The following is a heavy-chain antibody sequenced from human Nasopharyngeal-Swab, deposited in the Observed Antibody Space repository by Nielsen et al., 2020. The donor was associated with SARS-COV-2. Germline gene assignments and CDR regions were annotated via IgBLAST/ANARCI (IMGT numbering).Heavy chain of an antibody. CDR1: GYTFTGYS. CDR3: ARGPYDFWSDLSGPDY. CDR2: INPNSGGT. D-gene: IGHD3-3*01. V-gene: IGHV1-2*06. Sequence: ASVKVSCKASGYTFTGYSIHWVRQAPGQGLEWMGQINPNSGGTNYAQKFQGRVTMTRDTSISTAYMELSRLRSDDTAVYYCARGPYDFWSDLSGPDYWGKGTLVTVSS. J-gene: IGHJ4*02.